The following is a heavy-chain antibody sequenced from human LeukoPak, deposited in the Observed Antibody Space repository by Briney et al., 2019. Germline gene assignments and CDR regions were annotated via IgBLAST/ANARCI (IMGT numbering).Heavy chain of an antibody. V-gene: IGHV1-24*01. D-gene: IGHD6-19*01. Sequence: GASVKVSCKVSGYTLTELSMHWVRQAPGKGLEWMGGFDPEDGETIYAQKFQGRVTMTEDTSTDTAYMELSSLRSEDTAVYYCATGPGSGWADTYYYYGMDVWGQGTTVTVSS. CDR2: FDPEDGET. CDR1: GYTLTELS. CDR3: ATGPGSGWADTYYYYGMDV. J-gene: IGHJ6*02.